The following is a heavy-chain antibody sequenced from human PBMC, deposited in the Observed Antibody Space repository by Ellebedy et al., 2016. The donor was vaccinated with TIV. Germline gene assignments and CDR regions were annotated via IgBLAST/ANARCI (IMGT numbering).Heavy chain of an antibody. J-gene: IGHJ3*02. CDR3: ARIRSIWDAFDI. Sequence: SETLSLXXSVSGDSVSSRSYYWSWIRQPPGKGLEWIGNFYHSGSTNYNPSLKSRVTTSVDTSMNQFSLKLTSVTTADTALYYCARIRSIWDAFDIWGQGTMVTVSS. CDR1: GDSVSSRSYY. CDR2: FYHSGST. D-gene: IGHD2-21*01. V-gene: IGHV4-61*01.